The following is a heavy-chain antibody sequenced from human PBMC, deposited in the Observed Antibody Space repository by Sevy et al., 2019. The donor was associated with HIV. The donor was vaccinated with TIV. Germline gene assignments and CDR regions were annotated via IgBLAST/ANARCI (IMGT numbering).Heavy chain of an antibody. Sequence: GGSLRLSCAASGFTFSSYAMTWVRQAPGKGLEWVSGISGSGYSTYYADSVKGRFTISRDNSKNTLYLQMNSLRAEDTAVCYCAKEGGGYNYDSSGLFDYWGQRTLVTVSS. CDR3: AKEGGGYNYDSSGLFDY. J-gene: IGHJ4*02. V-gene: IGHV3-23*01. CDR2: ISGSGYST. CDR1: GFTFSSYA. D-gene: IGHD3-22*01.